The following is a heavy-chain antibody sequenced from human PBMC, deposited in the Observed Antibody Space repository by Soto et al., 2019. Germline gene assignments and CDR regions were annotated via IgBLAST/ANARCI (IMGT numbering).Heavy chain of an antibody. Sequence: ASVKVSCKASGGTFSSYAISWVRQAPGQGLEWMGGIIPIFGTANYAQKFQGRVTITADESTSTAYMELSSLRSEDTAVYYCAIRERGDYYDSSGYYVDYWGQGTLVTVSS. V-gene: IGHV1-69*13. CDR2: IIPIFGTA. J-gene: IGHJ4*02. CDR1: GGTFSSYA. CDR3: AIRERGDYYDSSGYYVDY. D-gene: IGHD3-22*01.